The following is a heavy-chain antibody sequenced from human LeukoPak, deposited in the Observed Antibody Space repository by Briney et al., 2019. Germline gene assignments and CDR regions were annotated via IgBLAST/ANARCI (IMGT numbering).Heavy chain of an antibody. CDR1: GFTVSSNY. D-gene: IGHD2-2*01. CDR2: ISYDGSNK. V-gene: IGHV3-30-3*01. Sequence: GSLRLSCAASGFTVSSNYMSWVRQAPGKGLEWVAVISYDGSNKYYADSVKGRFTISRDNSKNTLYLQMNSLRAEDTAVYYCARGGSCSSTSCYDAFDIWGQGTMVTVSS. J-gene: IGHJ3*02. CDR3: ARGGSCSSTSCYDAFDI.